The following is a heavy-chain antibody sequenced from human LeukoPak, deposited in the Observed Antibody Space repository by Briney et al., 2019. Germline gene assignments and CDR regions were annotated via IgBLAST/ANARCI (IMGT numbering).Heavy chain of an antibody. J-gene: IGHJ3*02. CDR3: ASLDAFDM. CDR2: VNPNSGGT. CDR1: GNTFTDSF. V-gene: IGHV1-2*02. Sequence: ASVKVSCKASGNTFTDSFIHCVRQAPGQGLEWMGWVNPNSGGTNYAQKFQGRVTMTRDTSISTTYMELSRLRSDDTAMYYCASLDAFDMWGQGTMVTVSS.